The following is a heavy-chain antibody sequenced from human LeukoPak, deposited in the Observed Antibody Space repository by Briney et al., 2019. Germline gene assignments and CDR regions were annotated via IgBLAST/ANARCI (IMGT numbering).Heavy chain of an antibody. CDR2: INPSGGST. D-gene: IGHD3-3*01. J-gene: IGHJ4*02. Sequence: ASVKVSCKASGYTFTSYYMHWVRQAPGQGLEGMGIINPSGGSTNYAQKFQGRDTMNRDTSTSTVYMELSSLRSEDTAVYYCARDTRFPGGDYWGQGTLVTVPS. V-gene: IGHV1-46*01. CDR3: ARDTRFPGGDY. CDR1: GYTFTSYY.